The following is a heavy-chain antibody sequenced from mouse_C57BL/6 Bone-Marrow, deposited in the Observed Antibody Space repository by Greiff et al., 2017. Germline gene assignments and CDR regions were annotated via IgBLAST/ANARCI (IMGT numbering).Heavy chain of an antibody. CDR2: IDPSDSYT. CDR1: GYTFTSYW. V-gene: IGHV1-59*01. CDR3: AKTFSDY. J-gene: IGHJ2*01. Sequence: LHQPGAELVRPGTSVKLSCKASGYTFTSYWLHWVKQRPGQGLEWIGVIDPSDSYTNYNQKFKGKATLTVDTSSSTAYMQLSSLTSEDSAVYYCAKTFSDYWGQGTTLTVSS.